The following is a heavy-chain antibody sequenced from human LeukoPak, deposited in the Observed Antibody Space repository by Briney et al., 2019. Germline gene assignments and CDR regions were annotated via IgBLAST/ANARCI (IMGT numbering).Heavy chain of an antibody. V-gene: IGHV3-7*01. CDR2: IKEDGRED. Sequence: GGSLRLSCAASGFTFSSYWMSWVRQAPGRGLEWVASIKEDGREDHYVDSVKGRFTISRDNAKNSLYLQMNSLRAEDTAVYYCARGSIWDDYGGNSYYYYYMDVWGKGTTVTVSS. CDR3: ARGSIWDDYGGNSYYYYYMDV. CDR1: GFTFSSYW. J-gene: IGHJ6*03. D-gene: IGHD4-23*01.